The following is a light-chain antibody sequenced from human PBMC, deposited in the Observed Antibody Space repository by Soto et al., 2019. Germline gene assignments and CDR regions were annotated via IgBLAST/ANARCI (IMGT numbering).Light chain of an antibody. CDR1: SSDVGDYNY. CDR3: SSYTRTNPLV. CDR2: GVS. V-gene: IGLV2-14*01. J-gene: IGLJ2*01. Sequence: QSALTQPASVSGSPGQSITISCTATSSDVGDYNYVSWYQQHPGKAPRLIIYGVSNRPSGISARFSGSKSGSTASLTISGLQAEDEAEYYCSSYTRTNPLVFGGGTKLTVL.